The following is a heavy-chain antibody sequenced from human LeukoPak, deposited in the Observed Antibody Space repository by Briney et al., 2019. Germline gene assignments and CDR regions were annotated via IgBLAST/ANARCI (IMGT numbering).Heavy chain of an antibody. CDR2: ISYDGSNK. CDR3: ARAPTTVTTGYFDY. J-gene: IGHJ4*02. CDR1: GFTFSSYA. V-gene: IGHV3-30-3*01. Sequence: GRSLRLSCAASGFTFSSYAMHWVRQAPGKGLEWVAVISYDGSNKYYADSVKGRFTISRDNSKNTLYLQMNSLRSEDTAVYYCARAPTTVTTGYFDYWGQGTLVTVSS. D-gene: IGHD4-11*01.